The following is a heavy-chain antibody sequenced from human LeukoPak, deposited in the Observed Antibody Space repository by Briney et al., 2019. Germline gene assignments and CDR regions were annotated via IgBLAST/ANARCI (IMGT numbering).Heavy chain of an antibody. Sequence: SETLSLTCAVYGGSFSGYYWSWIRQPPGKGLEWIAEINHSGSTNYNPSLKSRVTISVDTSKNQFSLKLSSVTAADTAVYYCARGIVGATIDYWGQGTLVTVSS. V-gene: IGHV4-34*01. D-gene: IGHD1-26*01. CDR2: INHSGST. CDR1: GGSFSGYY. J-gene: IGHJ4*02. CDR3: ARGIVGATIDY.